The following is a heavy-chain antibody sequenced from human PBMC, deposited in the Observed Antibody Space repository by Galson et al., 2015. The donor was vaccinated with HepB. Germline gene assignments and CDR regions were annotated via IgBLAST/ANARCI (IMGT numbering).Heavy chain of an antibody. CDR1: GSFSGYY. Sequence: GSFSGYYWSWIRQPPGKGLEWIGEINHSGSTNYNPSLKSRVTISVDTSKNQFSLKLSSVTAADTAAYYCARVLKYQLLSTAYYYMDVWGKGTTVTVSS. CDR3: ARVLKYQLLSTAYYYMDV. J-gene: IGHJ6*03. CDR2: INHSGST. V-gene: IGHV4-34*01. D-gene: IGHD2-2*01.